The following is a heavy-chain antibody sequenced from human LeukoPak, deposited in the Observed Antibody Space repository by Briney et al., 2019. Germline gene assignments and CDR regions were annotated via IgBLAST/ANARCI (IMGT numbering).Heavy chain of an antibody. Sequence: GGSLRLSCAASGFTFSSYAMSWVRQAPGKGLEWVSAISGSGDSTYYADSVKGRFTISRDNSKNTLYLQMNSLRAEDTAVYYCAKEVLSSYDYVWGSYRPTYQNWFDPWGQGTLVTVSS. CDR2: ISGSGDST. CDR3: AKEVLSSYDYVWGSYRPTYQNWFDP. V-gene: IGHV3-23*01. J-gene: IGHJ5*02. D-gene: IGHD3-16*02. CDR1: GFTFSSYA.